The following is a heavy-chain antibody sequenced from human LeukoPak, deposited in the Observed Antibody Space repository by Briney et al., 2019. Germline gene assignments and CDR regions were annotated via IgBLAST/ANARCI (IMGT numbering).Heavy chain of an antibody. CDR3: ARGRSITLLRGVAMSDGFDI. Sequence: PGGSLRLSCAASGFTVSSNYMNWVRQAPGKGLEWVSFTDTSGSYIYYRDSVKGRFTISRDNAKNLLFLQMNGLRAEDTAVYYCARGRSITLLRGVAMSDGFDIWGQGAMVAVSS. CDR1: GFTVSSNY. CDR2: TDTSGSYI. D-gene: IGHD3-10*01. J-gene: IGHJ3*02. V-gene: IGHV3-21*06.